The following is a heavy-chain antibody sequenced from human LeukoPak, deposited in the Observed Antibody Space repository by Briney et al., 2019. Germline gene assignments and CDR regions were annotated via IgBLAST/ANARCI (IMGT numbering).Heavy chain of an antibody. Sequence: ASVKVSCKASGYTFTSYGISWVRQAPGQGLEWLGWISAYNGTTNYAQKGQGRVTMTIDTSTSTGYMELSRLRSDGTAVYYCARELTLPGYYRGLDYCGQGAQVTDSS. D-gene: IGHD3-9*01. J-gene: IGHJ4*02. CDR1: GYTFTSYG. CDR3: ARELTLPGYYRGLDY. CDR2: ISAYNGTT. V-gene: IGHV1-18*01.